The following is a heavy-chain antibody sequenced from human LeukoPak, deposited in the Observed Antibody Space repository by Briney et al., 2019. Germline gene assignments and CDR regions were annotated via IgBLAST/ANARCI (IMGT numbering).Heavy chain of an antibody. D-gene: IGHD5-12*01. CDR1: GFTFSSYD. J-gene: IGHJ4*02. CDR3: ARGVGYSGYEFLDY. CDR2: IGTAGDT. V-gene: IGHV3-13*01. Sequence: GGSLRLSCAASGFTFSSYDMHWVRQATGKGLEWVSAIGTAGDTYYPGSVKGRFTISRENAKNSLYLQMNRLRAGDTAVYYCARGVGYSGYEFLDYWGQGTLVTVSS.